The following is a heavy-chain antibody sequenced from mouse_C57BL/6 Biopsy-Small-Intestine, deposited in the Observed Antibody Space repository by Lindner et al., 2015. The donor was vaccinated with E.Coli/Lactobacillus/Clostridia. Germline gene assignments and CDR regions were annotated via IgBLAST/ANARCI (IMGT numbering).Heavy chain of an antibody. CDR3: TRTHSTVTADFDF. CDR2: ISAYNGVT. Sequence: SVKVSCKASGYTFTAFGIAWVRQAPGQGLEWMGWISAYNGVTNYAQEFQAGVTMTTDTSTSTAYMELRSLRSDDTAVYYCTRTHSTVTADFDFWGQGTLVTVSS. CDR1: GYTFTAFG. D-gene: IGHD2-13*01. J-gene: IGHJ4*01. V-gene: IGHV14-4*02.